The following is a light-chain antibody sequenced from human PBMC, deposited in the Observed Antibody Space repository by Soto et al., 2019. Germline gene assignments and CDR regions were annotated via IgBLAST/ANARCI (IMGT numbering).Light chain of an antibody. V-gene: IGLV1-40*01. CDR2: GNN. Sequence: QSVLTQPPSVSGAPGQRVTISFTGSSSNIGAGYDVHWYQQLPGTAPQLLIYGNNNRPSGGPDRFSGSKSGTSASLAITGLQAEDESNYYCQSYDNSLIGHVFGTGTKLTVL. J-gene: IGLJ1*01. CDR3: QSYDNSLIGHV. CDR1: SSNIGAGYD.